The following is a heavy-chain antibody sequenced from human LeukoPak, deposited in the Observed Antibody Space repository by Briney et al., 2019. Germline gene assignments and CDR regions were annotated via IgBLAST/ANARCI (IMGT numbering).Heavy chain of an antibody. CDR1: GFTFSSYS. D-gene: IGHD2-2*02. J-gene: IGHJ3*02. Sequence: GGSLRLSCAASGFTFSSYSMNWVRQAPGKGLEWASSISSSSTYIYYADSLKGRFTISRDNAKNSLSLQMNSLRAEDTAVYYCARDTHCSSTSCYNAFDIWGQGTMVTVSS. CDR2: ISSSSTYI. V-gene: IGHV3-21*01. CDR3: ARDTHCSSTSCYNAFDI.